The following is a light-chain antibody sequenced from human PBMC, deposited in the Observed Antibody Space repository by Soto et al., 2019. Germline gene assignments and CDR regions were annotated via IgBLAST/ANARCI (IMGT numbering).Light chain of an antibody. Sequence: DIQLTQSPSFLSASVGDRVTITCRASQDINTYFAWYQQKPGKAPMLLIFAASTLQNGVPSRFSGSGSGTEFTVTITGLQPEDFATYYCQQHKSYPITFGQGTRLEIK. CDR3: QQHKSYPIT. V-gene: IGKV1-9*01. CDR1: QDINTY. J-gene: IGKJ5*01. CDR2: AAS.